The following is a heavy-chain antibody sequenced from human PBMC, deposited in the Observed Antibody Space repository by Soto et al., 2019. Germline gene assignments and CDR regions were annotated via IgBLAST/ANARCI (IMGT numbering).Heavy chain of an antibody. CDR1: GGSISSSSYY. CDR2: IYYSGST. D-gene: IGHD5-18*01. J-gene: IGHJ3*02. V-gene: IGHV4-39*01. Sequence: QLQLQESGPGLGKTSETLSLPCTVSGGSISSSSYYCGWIRQPPGKGLEWLGSIYYSGSTYYNPSLKSRFPLLVDTSRNQSTLKLSFVTAADTAVYYCARWLVDTDMFTVNMIVVTNAFDIWGQGTMVTVSS. CDR3: ARWLVDTDMFTVNMIVVTNAFDI.